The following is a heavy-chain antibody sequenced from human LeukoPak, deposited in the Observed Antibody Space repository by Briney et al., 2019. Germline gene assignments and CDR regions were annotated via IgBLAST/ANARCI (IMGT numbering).Heavy chain of an antibody. CDR2: ISYDGSNK. Sequence: GGSLRLSCAASGFTFSSYAMHWVRQAPGKGLEWVAVISYDGSNKYYADSVKGRFTSSRDNSKNTLYLQMNSLRAEDTAVYYCARTNYCSGGSCYFYYYGMDVWGQGTTVTVSS. CDR3: ARTNYCSGGSCYFYYYGMDV. V-gene: IGHV3-30*04. J-gene: IGHJ6*02. CDR1: GFTFSSYA. D-gene: IGHD2-15*01.